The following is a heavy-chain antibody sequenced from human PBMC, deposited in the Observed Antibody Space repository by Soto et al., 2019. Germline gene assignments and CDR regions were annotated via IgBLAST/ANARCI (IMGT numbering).Heavy chain of an antibody. CDR2: ISDDGSNK. J-gene: IGHJ6*02. CDR3: TKRRNVLRFLEWSSGMEV. D-gene: IGHD3-3*01. CDR1: GFTFSNYG. V-gene: IGHV3-30*18. Sequence: GGSLRLSCAASGFTFSNYGMHWVRQAPGKGLEWVAFISDDGSNKYYADSMKGRFTMSRDNSKSTLYLQMNSLRVEDTAVYYCTKRRNVLRFLEWSSGMEVRGQGTTVTVSS.